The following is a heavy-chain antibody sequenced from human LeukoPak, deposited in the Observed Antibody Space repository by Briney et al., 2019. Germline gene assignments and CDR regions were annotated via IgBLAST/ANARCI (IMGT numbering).Heavy chain of an antibody. CDR3: AKTYSRESGYDFFFHY. Sequence: GGSLILSCAASGFSFSNYGFHWVRQAPGKGLDWVSAISYDEKNIHYADSVKGRFTISRDNSRNTVYLQMNSLRVEDTAVYYCAKTYSRESGYDFFFHYWGQGTRVTVSS. CDR2: ISYDEKNI. D-gene: IGHD5-12*01. V-gene: IGHV3-33*06. J-gene: IGHJ4*02. CDR1: GFSFSNYG.